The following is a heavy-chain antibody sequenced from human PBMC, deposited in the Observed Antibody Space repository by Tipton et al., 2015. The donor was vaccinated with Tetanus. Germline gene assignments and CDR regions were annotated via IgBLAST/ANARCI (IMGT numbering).Heavy chain of an antibody. V-gene: IGHV4-34*01. D-gene: IGHD3-3*01. CDR1: GGSFSGYY. CDR2: INHSGST. J-gene: IGHJ4*02. Sequence: TLSLTCAVYGGSFSGYYWSWIRRPPGKGLEWIGEINHSGSTNYNPSLKSRVTISVDTSKNQFSLKLSSVTAADTAVYYCARGNYDFWSGKGAFDYWGQGTLVTVSS. CDR3: ARGNYDFWSGKGAFDY.